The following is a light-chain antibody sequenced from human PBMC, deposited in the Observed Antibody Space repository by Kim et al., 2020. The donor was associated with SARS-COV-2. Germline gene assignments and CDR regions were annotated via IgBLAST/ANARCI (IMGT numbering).Light chain of an antibody. CDR1: QRVSNRY. J-gene: IGKJ1*01. V-gene: IGKV3-20*01. CDR3: QQYDNLPRT. Sequence: PGERPTHTSRASQRVSNRYVAWYRQNPGQAPRLLIYAATPRATGIPDRFSGSGSGTDFTLAISRLEPEDSAVYYCQQYDNLPRTFGQGTKVDIK. CDR2: AAT.